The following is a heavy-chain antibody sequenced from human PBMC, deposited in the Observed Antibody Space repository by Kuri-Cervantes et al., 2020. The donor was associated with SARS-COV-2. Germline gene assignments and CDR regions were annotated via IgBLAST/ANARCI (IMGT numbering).Heavy chain of an antibody. J-gene: IGHJ6*02. CDR3: ARDMTYYYYGMDV. CDR1: GYSFTSYW. V-gene: IGHV5-10-1*01. CDR2: IDPSDSYT. Sequence: GGSLRLSCKGSGYSFTSYWISWVRQMPGKGLEWMGRIDPSDSYTNYSPSFQGHVTISADKSISTAYLQWSSPKASDTAMYYCARDMTYYYYGMDVWGQGTTVTVSS.